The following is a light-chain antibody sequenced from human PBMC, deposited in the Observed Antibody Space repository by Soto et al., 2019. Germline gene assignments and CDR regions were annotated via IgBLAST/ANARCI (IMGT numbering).Light chain of an antibody. Sequence: QSVLTQPASVYGSPGQSITISCTGTSSDVGSRDFVSWYQQHPGKVPKLVMYEVSKRPSGVSNRFSGSKSGNTASLTISGLQAEDEADYSCCSFTNSGTFVFGTGPRSPS. CDR2: EVS. CDR1: SSDVGSRDF. J-gene: IGLJ1*01. V-gene: IGLV2-23*02. CDR3: CSFTNSGTFV.